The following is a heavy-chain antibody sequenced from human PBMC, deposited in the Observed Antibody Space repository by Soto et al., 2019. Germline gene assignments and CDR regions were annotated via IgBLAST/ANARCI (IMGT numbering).Heavy chain of an antibody. V-gene: IGHV3-64*01. CDR3: ARRARPDFYYMDV. Sequence: EVQLVESGGGLAQPGGSLRLSCAASGFTLSGYAMDWVRQAPGKGLEYVSGISTNGVGTYYANSVQGRFTISRDNSKNTVYLQMGSLRPEDMAAYYCARRARPDFYYMDVWGKGTTVTVSS. CDR2: ISTNGVGT. D-gene: IGHD6-6*01. J-gene: IGHJ6*03. CDR1: GFTLSGYA.